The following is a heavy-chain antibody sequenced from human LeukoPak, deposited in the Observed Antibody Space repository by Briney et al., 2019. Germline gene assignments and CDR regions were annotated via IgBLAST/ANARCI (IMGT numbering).Heavy chain of an antibody. CDR1: GGTFSGYY. Sequence: PSETLSLTCAVYGGTFSGYYWSWIRQPPGKGLEWIGEISHSGSTNYNPSLKSRVTISVDTSKNQFSLKLSSVTAADTAVYYCARKGLYYRTGFGPWGQGTLVTVSS. J-gene: IGHJ5*02. V-gene: IGHV4-34*01. CDR2: ISHSGST. D-gene: IGHD2-8*01. CDR3: ARKGLYYRTGFGP.